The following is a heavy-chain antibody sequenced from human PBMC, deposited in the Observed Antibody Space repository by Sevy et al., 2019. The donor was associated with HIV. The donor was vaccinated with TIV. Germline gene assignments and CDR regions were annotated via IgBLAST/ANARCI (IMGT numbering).Heavy chain of an antibody. J-gene: IGHJ6*02. D-gene: IGHD2-2*01. CDR1: GFSFSNYW. CDR2: IKRDGSEI. Sequence: GGSLRLSCAASGFSFSNYWMSWVRQAPGKGLEWVANIKRDGSEIYYVASVKGRFTISRDNVKTSLYLQMHSLRAEDTAVYYCARDCSSASCLWGLDVWGQGTTVTVSS. CDR3: ARDCSSASCLWGLDV. V-gene: IGHV3-7*03.